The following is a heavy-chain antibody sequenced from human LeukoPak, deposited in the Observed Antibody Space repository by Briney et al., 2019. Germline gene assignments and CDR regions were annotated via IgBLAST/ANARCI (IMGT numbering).Heavy chain of an antibody. J-gene: IGHJ6*02. D-gene: IGHD3-22*01. V-gene: IGHV3-21*01. CDR3: ARNKPGADSSGYSSFHYYYYGMDV. Sequence: PGGSLRLSCAASGFTFSLYSMTWVRQAPGKGLERVSSISRSSRDIYYVDSVKGRFTISRDNAKNALSLQMNSLRAEDTAVYYCARNKPGADSSGYSSFHYYYYGMDVWGQGTTVTVSS. CDR2: ISRSSRDI. CDR1: GFTFSLYS.